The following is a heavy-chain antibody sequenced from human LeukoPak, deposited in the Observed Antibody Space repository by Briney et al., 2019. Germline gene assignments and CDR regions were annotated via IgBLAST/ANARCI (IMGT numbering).Heavy chain of an antibody. CDR3: ARVAVAGPYDAFDI. CDR2: VSYSGDS. CDR1: GGSISSSSYY. D-gene: IGHD6-19*01. V-gene: IGHV4-39*07. Sequence: SETLSLTCTVSGGSISSSSYYWGWIRQSPGKGLEWIGSVSYSGDSYYSASLESRVTISVDTSKNQFSLKLSSVTAADTAVYYCARVAVAGPYDAFDIWGQGTMVTVSS. J-gene: IGHJ3*02.